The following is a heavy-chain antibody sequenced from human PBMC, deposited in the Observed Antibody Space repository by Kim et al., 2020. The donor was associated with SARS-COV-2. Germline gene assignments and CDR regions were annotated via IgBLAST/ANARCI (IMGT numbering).Heavy chain of an antibody. CDR2: IYYSGST. CDR3: ARDTPTGQGVDY. V-gene: IGHV4-59*01. CDR1: GGSISSYY. Sequence: SETLSLTCTVSGGSISSYYWSWIRQPPGKGLEWIGYIYYSGSTNYNPSLKSRVTISVDTSKNQFSLKLGSVTAADTAVYYCARDTPTGQGVDYWGQGTLVTVSS. J-gene: IGHJ4*02. D-gene: IGHD1-1*01.